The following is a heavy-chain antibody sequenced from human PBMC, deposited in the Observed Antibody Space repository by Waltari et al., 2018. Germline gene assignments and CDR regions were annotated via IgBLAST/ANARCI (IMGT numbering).Heavy chain of an antibody. CDR3: TRHNYYGSVSYYFDY. D-gene: IGHD3-10*01. V-gene: IGHV3-53*01. J-gene: IGHJ4*02. Sequence: EVQLVESGGGLIQPGGSLRLSCAASGFTVSTKYMSWVRQAPGKGREWVSFIFGGGNTYYADSVKGRFTISRDNSENTLSLQMNSLRADDTAVYYCTRHNYYGSVSYYFDYWGQGTLVTVSS. CDR1: GFTVSTKY. CDR2: IFGGGNT.